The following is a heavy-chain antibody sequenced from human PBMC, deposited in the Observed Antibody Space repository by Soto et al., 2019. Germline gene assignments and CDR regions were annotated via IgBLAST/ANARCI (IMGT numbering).Heavy chain of an antibody. D-gene: IGHD3-16*02. V-gene: IGHV1-18*01. CDR2: ISAYNGNT. CDR3: ARDPNLGPHDYVWGSYRSILFDY. J-gene: IGHJ4*02. CDR1: GYTFTSYG. Sequence: QVQLVQSGAEVKKPGASVKVSCKASGYTFTSYGISWVRQAPGQGLEWMGWISAYNGNTNYAQKLQGRVTMTTDTSTSTAYMELRSLRSDDTAVYYCARDPNLGPHDYVWGSYRSILFDYWGQGTLVTVSS.